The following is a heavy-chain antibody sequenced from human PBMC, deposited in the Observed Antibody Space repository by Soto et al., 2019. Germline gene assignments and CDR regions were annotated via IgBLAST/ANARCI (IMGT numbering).Heavy chain of an antibody. J-gene: IGHJ6*02. CDR2: IWYDGSNK. V-gene: IGHV3-33*01. CDR1: GFTFSSYG. D-gene: IGHD2-2*01. Sequence: WGSLRLSCAASGFTFSSYGMHWVRQAPGKGLEWVAVIWYDGSNKYYADSVKGRFTISRDNSKNTLYLQMNSLRAEDTAVYYCARTKGYCSSTSCHSDYYYYYGMDVWGQGTTVTVSS. CDR3: ARTKGYCSSTSCHSDYYYYYGMDV.